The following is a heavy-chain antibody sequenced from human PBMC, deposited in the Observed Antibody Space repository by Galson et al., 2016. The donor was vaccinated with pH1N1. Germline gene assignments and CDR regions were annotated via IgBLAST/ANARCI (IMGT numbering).Heavy chain of an antibody. CDR3: ARDSEYSAYDLFH. D-gene: IGHD5-12*01. Sequence: SLRLSCAASGFTFSDYSMNWVRQAPGKGLEWLSYFGAGHDIYYADSVKGRFTISRDNSKNTLHLQMNSLRPSDTALYYCARDSEYSAYDLFHWGQGTLVAVSS. CDR1: GFTFSDYS. V-gene: IGHV3-69-1*02. J-gene: IGHJ4*02. CDR2: FGAGHDI.